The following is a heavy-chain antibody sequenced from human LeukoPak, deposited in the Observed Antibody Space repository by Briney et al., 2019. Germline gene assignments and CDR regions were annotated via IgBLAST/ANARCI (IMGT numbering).Heavy chain of an antibody. J-gene: IGHJ4*02. CDR3: ARTIYDSSGYYYKSDY. D-gene: IGHD3-22*01. CDR1: GYTFTDYS. CDR2: INPNSGGT. V-gene: IGHV1-2*02. Sequence: ASVKVSCKASGYTFTDYSIHWVRQAPGQGLEWMGWINPNSGGTNSAQKFQGRVTMTRDTSISTAYMELSSLRSEDTAVYYCARTIYDSSGYYYKSDYWGQGTLVTVSS.